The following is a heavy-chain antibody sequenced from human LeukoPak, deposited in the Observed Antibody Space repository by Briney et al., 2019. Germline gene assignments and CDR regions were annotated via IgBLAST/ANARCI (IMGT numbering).Heavy chain of an antibody. D-gene: IGHD6-19*01. J-gene: IGHJ3*02. CDR1: GGSITSSSYY. V-gene: IGHV4-61*05. CDR3: ARVGAVAGTGNAFDI. CDR2: IYYSGST. Sequence: SETLSLTCSVSGGSITSSSYYWGWIRQPPGKGLEWIGYIYYSGSTNYNPSLKSRVTISVDTSKNQFSLKLSSVTAADTAVYYCARVGAVAGTGNAFDIWGQGTMVTVSS.